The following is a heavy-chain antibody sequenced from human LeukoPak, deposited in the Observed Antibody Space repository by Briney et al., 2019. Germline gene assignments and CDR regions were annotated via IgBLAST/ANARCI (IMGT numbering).Heavy chain of an antibody. CDR2: IYSGGTT. V-gene: IGHV3-53*01. J-gene: IGHJ4*02. CDR3: ARRAGGYSHPYDY. CDR1: GFTVSGNY. D-gene: IGHD4-23*01. Sequence: AAGSLRLSCAVSGFTVSGNYMSWVRQAPGKGLEWVSLIYSGGTTYYADSVKGRFTISRDNSKNTFYLQMNSLRAEDTAVYYCARRAGGYSHPYDYWGQGILVTVSS.